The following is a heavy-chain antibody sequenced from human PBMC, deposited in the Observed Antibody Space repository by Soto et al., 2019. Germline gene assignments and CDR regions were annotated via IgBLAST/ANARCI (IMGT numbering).Heavy chain of an antibody. J-gene: IGHJ6*02. CDR1: GGSISSGGYY. V-gene: IGHV4-31*03. CDR3: ARVFGFGGMDV. CDR2: IYYSGST. D-gene: IGHD3-10*01. Sequence: SETLSVTCTVSGGSISSGGYYWSWIRQHPGKGLGWIGYIYYSGSTYYNPSLKSRVTISVDTSKNQFSLKLSSVTAADTAVYYCARVFGFGGMDVWGQGTTVTVSS.